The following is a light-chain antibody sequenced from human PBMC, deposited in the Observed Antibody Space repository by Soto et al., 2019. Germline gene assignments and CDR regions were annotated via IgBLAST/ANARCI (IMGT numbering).Light chain of an antibody. Sequence: QSALTQPASVSGSPGQSITISCTGTSSDVGSYKLVSWYQQRPGKAPKLMIYDDTERRAGVSSRFSGSKSGNTASLTISGLQAEDEADYYCCSYAGRSTWVFGGGTKLDVL. J-gene: IGLJ3*02. V-gene: IGLV2-23*01. CDR2: DDT. CDR1: SSDVGSYKL. CDR3: CSYAGRSTWV.